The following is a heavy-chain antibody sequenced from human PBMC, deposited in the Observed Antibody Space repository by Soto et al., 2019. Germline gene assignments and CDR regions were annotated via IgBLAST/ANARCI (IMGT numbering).Heavy chain of an antibody. D-gene: IGHD3-10*01. CDR1: GGSISSGDYY. CDR3: ARDSNQFGWNAFDI. CDR2: IYYSGST. Sequence: QVQLQESGPGLVKPSQTLSLTCTVSGGSISSGDYYWSWIRQPPGKGLEWIGYIYYSGSTYYNPSLKSRLTISVDSSKTQFSLKLSSVTAADTAVYYCARDSNQFGWNAFDIWGQGTMVTVSS. J-gene: IGHJ3*02. V-gene: IGHV4-30-4*01.